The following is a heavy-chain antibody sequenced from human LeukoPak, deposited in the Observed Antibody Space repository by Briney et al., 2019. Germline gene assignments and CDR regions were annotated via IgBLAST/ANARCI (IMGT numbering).Heavy chain of an antibody. V-gene: IGHV3-33*01. CDR3: ARERTVTTNYYYGMDV. CDR1: GFTFSSYG. D-gene: IGHD4-17*01. CDR2: IWYDGSNK. J-gene: IGHJ6*04. Sequence: SGGSLRLSCAASGFTFSSYGMRWVRQAPGKGLEWVAVIWYDGSNKYYADSVKGRFTISRDNSKNTLYLQMNSLRAEDTAVYYCARERTVTTNYYYGMDVWGKGTTVTVSS.